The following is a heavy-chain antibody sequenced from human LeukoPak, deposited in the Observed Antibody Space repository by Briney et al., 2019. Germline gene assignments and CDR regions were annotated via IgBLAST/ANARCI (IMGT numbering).Heavy chain of an antibody. D-gene: IGHD6-6*01. V-gene: IGHV1-46*01. J-gene: IGHJ6*03. CDR1: GYTFTSYY. CDR2: INPSGGST. Sequence: GASVKVSCKASGYTFTSYYMHWVRQAPGQGLEWMGIINPSGGSTSYAQKFQGRVTMTRDMSTSTVYMKLSSLRSEDTAVYYCASYSSSSSMDVWGKGTTVTVSS. CDR3: ASYSSSSSMDV.